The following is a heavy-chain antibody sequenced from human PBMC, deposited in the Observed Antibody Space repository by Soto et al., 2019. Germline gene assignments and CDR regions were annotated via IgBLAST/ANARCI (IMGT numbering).Heavy chain of an antibody. CDR1: GVSISRGGYY. CDR2: IYYSGST. V-gene: IGHV4-31*03. CDR3: ARVFSDSSSFFDP. D-gene: IGHD6-13*01. J-gene: IGHJ5*02. Sequence: QVQLQESGPGLVKPSQTLSLTCTVSGVSISRGGYYWSWIRQHPGKGLEWIGYIYYSGSTYYKPSLQSRVTISVDTSKDQFSLKLSSVTAADTAVSYCARVFSDSSSFFDPWGQGTLVTVSS.